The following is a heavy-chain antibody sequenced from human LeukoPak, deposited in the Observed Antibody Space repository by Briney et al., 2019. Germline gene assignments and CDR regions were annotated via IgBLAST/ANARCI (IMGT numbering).Heavy chain of an antibody. J-gene: IGHJ4*02. V-gene: IGHV3-9*01. Sequence: GGSLRLSCAGSGFIFNNYAMHWVRQPPGKGLEWVSGISWNSGTIDYADSVRGRFTISRDNAKNSLYLQMDSLRVEDTAFYYCAKDNRRHYTSGPNPDSLHWGQGALVTVSS. D-gene: IGHD6-19*01. CDR2: ISWNSGTI. CDR1: GFIFNNYA. CDR3: AKDNRRHYTSGPNPDSLH.